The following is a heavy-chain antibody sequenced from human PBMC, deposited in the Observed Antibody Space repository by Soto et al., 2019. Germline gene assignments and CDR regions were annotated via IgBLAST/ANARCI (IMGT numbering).Heavy chain of an antibody. V-gene: IGHV3-48*03. CDR2: ISSSGSTI. Sequence: LRLSCAASGFTFSSYEMDWVRQAPGKGLERVSYISSSGSTIYYADSVKGRFTISRDNAKNSLYLQMNSLRAEDTAVYYCATDCGAKSGAFDIWGQGTMVTVSS. J-gene: IGHJ3*02. CDR1: GFTFSSYE. D-gene: IGHD2-21*01. CDR3: ATDCGAKSGAFDI.